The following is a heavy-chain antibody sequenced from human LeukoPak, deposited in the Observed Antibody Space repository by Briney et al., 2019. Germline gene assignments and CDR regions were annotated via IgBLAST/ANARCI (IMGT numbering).Heavy chain of an antibody. CDR1: GFTFNSYW. J-gene: IGHJ3*02. V-gene: IGHV3-7*01. CDR3: AREKLDYVWGSYRPGAFDI. D-gene: IGHD3-16*02. Sequence: GGSLRLSCVASGFTFNSYWMSWVRQAPGKGLEWVAKIKEDGGEKYYVDSVKGRFTLSRDNAKNSLYLQMSSLGAEDTSVYYCAREKLDYVWGSYRPGAFDIWGQGTVVTVSS. CDR2: IKEDGGEK.